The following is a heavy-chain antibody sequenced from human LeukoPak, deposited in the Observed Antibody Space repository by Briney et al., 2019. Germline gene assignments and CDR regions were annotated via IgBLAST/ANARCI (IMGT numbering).Heavy chain of an antibody. Sequence: SVKVSCKASGGTFSSYAISWVRQAPGQRLEWMGGIIPIFGTANYAQKFQGRVTITADESTSTAYMERSSLRSEDTAVYYCARDRRVPRYCSSTSCYTDFDYWGQGTLVTVSS. D-gene: IGHD2-2*02. CDR3: ARDRRVPRYCSSTSCYTDFDY. V-gene: IGHV1-69*13. CDR2: IIPIFGTA. J-gene: IGHJ4*02. CDR1: GGTFSSYA.